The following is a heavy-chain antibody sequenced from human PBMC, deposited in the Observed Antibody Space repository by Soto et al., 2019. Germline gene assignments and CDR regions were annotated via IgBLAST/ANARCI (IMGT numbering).Heavy chain of an antibody. J-gene: IGHJ5*02. Sequence: PSETLSLTCSVSGGSIRSFSWSWIRQPPGKGLEWIGYIYYSGSTNYNPSLKSRVTISVDTSKNQFSLKLSSVTAADTAVYYCARVRGSSRPYNWFDPWGQGTLVTVSS. D-gene: IGHD6-13*01. CDR1: GGSIRSFS. V-gene: IGHV4-59*01. CDR3: ARVRGSSRPYNWFDP. CDR2: IYYSGST.